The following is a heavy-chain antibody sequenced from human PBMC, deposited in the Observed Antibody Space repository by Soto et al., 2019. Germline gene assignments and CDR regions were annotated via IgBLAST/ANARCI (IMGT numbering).Heavy chain of an antibody. Sequence: PSETLSLTCTVSGGSISSSSYYWGWIRQPPGKGLEWIGSIYYSGSTYYNPSLKSRVAISLDTSKNQFSLSLSSVTAADTAVYYCARGRGYSYGLDPWGQGTLVTVSS. CDR1: GGSISSSSYY. D-gene: IGHD5-18*01. J-gene: IGHJ5*02. V-gene: IGHV4-39*07. CDR2: IYYSGST. CDR3: ARGRGYSYGLDP.